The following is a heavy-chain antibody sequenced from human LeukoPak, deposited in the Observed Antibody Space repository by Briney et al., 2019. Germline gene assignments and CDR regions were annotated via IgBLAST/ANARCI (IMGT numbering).Heavy chain of an antibody. Sequence: PGGSLRLSCAASGFTFSSYAMSWVRQAPGKGLEWVSAISGSGGSTYYADSVKGRFTISRDNAKNSLYLQMNSLRAEDTAVYYCARDSSSCFDYWGQGTLVTVSS. CDR2: ISGSGGST. D-gene: IGHD6-13*01. J-gene: IGHJ4*02. V-gene: IGHV3-23*01. CDR3: ARDSSSCFDY. CDR1: GFTFSSYA.